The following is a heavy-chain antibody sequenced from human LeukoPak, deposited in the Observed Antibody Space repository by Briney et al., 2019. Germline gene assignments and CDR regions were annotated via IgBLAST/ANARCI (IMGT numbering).Heavy chain of an antibody. Sequence: PSETLSLTCAVYGGSFSGYYWTWIRQYPGKGLEWIGEINHRGNTNCKSSLKSRVTLSVDTSKNQFSLNLNSVTAADTAVYYCARKPSYSDYVSRHFDYWGQGILVTVSS. CDR3: ARKPSYSDYVSRHFDY. D-gene: IGHD4-11*01. CDR1: GGSFSGYY. V-gene: IGHV4-34*01. CDR2: INHRGNT. J-gene: IGHJ4*02.